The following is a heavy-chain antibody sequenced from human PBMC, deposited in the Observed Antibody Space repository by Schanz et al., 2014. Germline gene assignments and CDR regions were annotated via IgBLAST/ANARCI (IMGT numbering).Heavy chain of an antibody. Sequence: EVHLLESGGGLVPPGGSLRLSCAASGFNFSDYAMCWVRQAPGKGLEWVSAISGGGGTTYYTDSVKGRLTIARDNSKSALYLQMNRLRAEGTAVYYCAKDGPGGSGSYSADGGMDVWGQGTTVTVSS. J-gene: IGHJ6*02. V-gene: IGHV3-23*01. CDR2: ISGGGGTT. CDR1: GFNFSDYA. CDR3: AKDGPGGSGSYSADGGMDV. D-gene: IGHD3-10*01.